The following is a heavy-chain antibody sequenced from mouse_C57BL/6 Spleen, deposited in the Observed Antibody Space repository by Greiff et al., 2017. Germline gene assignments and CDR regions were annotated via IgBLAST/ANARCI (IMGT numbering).Heavy chain of an antibody. Sequence: QVQLQQPGAELVRPGSSVKLSCKASGYTFTSYWMDWVKQRPGQGLEWIGNIYPSDSETHYNQKFKDKATLTVDKSSSTAYMQLSSLTSEDSAVYYCARRLRDAMDDWGQGTSVTASS. CDR2: IYPSDSET. J-gene: IGHJ4*01. V-gene: IGHV1-61*01. CDR1: GYTFTSYW. CDR3: ARRLRDAMDD. D-gene: IGHD1-1*01.